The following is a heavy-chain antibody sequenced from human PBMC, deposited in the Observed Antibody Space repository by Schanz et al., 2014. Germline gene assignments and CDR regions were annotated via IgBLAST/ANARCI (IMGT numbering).Heavy chain of an antibody. J-gene: IGHJ4*02. CDR1: GYTFTNFF. Sequence: QVQLVQSGAEVKKPGASVKVSCKESGYTFTNFFLHWVRQAPGQGLEWMGIINPIGGSTTYAQKFRGAVTLTTDTSTDTAYLELTSLRSEDTAVYYCARGSPENMIRGELDYWGQGTLXTVSS. V-gene: IGHV1-46*03. D-gene: IGHD3-10*01. CDR2: INPIGGST. CDR3: ARGSPENMIRGELDY.